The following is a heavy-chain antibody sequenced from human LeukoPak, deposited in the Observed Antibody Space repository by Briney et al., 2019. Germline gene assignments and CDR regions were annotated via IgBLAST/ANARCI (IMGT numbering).Heavy chain of an antibody. V-gene: IGHV4-4*07. D-gene: IGHD1-14*01. J-gene: IGHJ6*02. CDR2: IYTSGST. Sequence: SETLSLTCTVSGGSFSNYYWSWIRQPAGRGLEWIGRIYTSGSTNYNPSVKSRVTMSVDTSNNQFSLKLTSVTAADTAVYYCARQPPQYYGVDVWGQGTTVTVSS. CDR3: ARQPPQYYGVDV. CDR1: GGSFSNYY.